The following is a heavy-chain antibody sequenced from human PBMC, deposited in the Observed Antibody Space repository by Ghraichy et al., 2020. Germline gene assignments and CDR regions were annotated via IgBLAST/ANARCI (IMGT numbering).Heavy chain of an antibody. CDR3: ARWGRGYSYGSLYYYYYGMDV. V-gene: IGHV4-34*01. Sequence: ESMNISCAVYGGSFSGYYWSWIRQPPGKGLEWIGEINHSGSTNYNPSLKSRVTISVDTSKNQFSLKLSSVTAADTAVYYCARWGRGYSYGSLYYYYYGMDVWGQGTTVTVSS. CDR1: GGSFSGYY. CDR2: INHSGST. J-gene: IGHJ6*02. D-gene: IGHD5-18*01.